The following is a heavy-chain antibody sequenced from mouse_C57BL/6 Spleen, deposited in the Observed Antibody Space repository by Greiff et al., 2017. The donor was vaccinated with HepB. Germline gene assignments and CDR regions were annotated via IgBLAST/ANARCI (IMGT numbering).Heavy chain of an antibody. Sequence: QVQLQQPGAELVMPGASVKLSCKASGYTFTSYWMHWVKQRPGQGLEWIGEIDPSDSYTNYNQKFKGKSTLTVDNSSSTAYMQLSSLTSEDSAVYYCASGGLRREAYAMDYWGQGTSVTVSS. J-gene: IGHJ4*01. CDR3: ASGGLRREAYAMDY. V-gene: IGHV1-69*01. CDR1: GYTFTSYW. D-gene: IGHD2-4*01. CDR2: IDPSDSYT.